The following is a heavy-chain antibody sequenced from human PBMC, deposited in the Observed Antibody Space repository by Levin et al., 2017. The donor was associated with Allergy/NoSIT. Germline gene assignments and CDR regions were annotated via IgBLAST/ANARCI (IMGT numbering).Heavy chain of an antibody. CDR2: ISYDGSNK. D-gene: IGHD1-26*01. CDR3: ARDAHGSYATLLTY. Sequence: GGSLRLSCAASGFTFSSYAMHWVRQAPGKGLEWVAVISYDGSNKYYADSVKGRFTISRDNSKNTLYLQMNSLRAEDTAVYYCARDAHGSYATLLTYWGQGTLVTVSS. J-gene: IGHJ4*02. V-gene: IGHV3-30*04. CDR1: GFTFSSYA.